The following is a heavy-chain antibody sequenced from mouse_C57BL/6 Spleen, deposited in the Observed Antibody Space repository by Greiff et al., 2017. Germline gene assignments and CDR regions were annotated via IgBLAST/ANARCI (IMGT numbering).Heavy chain of an antibody. V-gene: IGHV1-52*01. D-gene: IGHD2-1*01. J-gene: IGHJ1*03. CDR1: GYTFTSYW. CDR2: IDPSDSET. Sequence: QVQLQQPGAELVRPGSSVKLSCKASGYTFTSYWMHWVKQRPIQGLEWIGNIDPSDSETHYNQKFKDKATLTVDKSSSTAYMQLSSLTSEDSAVYYCARSRGNVYFDVWGTGTTVTVSS. CDR3: ARSRGNVYFDV.